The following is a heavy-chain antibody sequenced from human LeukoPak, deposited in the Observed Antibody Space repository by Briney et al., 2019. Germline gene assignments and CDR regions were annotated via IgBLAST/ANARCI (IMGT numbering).Heavy chain of an antibody. Sequence: PRGSLRLSCAASAFTFNSYAMSWVRQAPGKGLQWVAYISSRDSLIYYADSVKGRFTISRDNAKNSLYLQMNSLRAEDTAVYYCVKGEGDGHTNFDYWGQGTLVTVSS. CDR2: ISSRDSLI. J-gene: IGHJ4*02. V-gene: IGHV3-48*04. D-gene: IGHD5-24*01. CDR3: VKGEGDGHTNFDY. CDR1: AFTFNSYA.